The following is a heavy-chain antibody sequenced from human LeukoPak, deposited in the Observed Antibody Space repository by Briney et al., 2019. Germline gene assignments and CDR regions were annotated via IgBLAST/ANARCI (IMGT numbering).Heavy chain of an antibody. CDR3: AKDSNFLDAFDI. J-gene: IGHJ3*02. Sequence: GGSLRLSCAASGFTFSSYAMSWVRQAPGKGLEWVSAIGGSGGSTYYADSVKGRFTISRDNSKNTLYLQMNSLRAEDTAVCYCAKDSNFLDAFDIWGQGTMVTVSS. D-gene: IGHD5-24*01. CDR1: GFTFSSYA. CDR2: IGGSGGST. V-gene: IGHV3-23*01.